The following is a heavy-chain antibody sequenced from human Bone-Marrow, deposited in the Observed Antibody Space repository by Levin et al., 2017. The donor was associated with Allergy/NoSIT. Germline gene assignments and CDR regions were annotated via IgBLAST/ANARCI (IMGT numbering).Heavy chain of an antibody. D-gene: IGHD3/OR15-3a*01. CDR2: IKEDGSET. CDR1: GLTFSSYW. J-gene: IGHJ4*02. Sequence: GGSLRLSCAASGLTFSSYWMSWVRQAPGKGLEWVANIKEDGSETYYVDSVKGRFTISRDNAKNSLYLQMNSLRAEDTAMYYCASLDLYYFDYWGQGALVTVSS. CDR3: ASLDLYYFDY. V-gene: IGHV3-7*01.